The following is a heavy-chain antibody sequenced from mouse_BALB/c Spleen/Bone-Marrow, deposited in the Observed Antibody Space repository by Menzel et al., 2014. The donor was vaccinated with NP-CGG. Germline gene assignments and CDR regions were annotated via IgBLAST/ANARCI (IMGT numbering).Heavy chain of an antibody. CDR1: GYVFSSSW. D-gene: IGHD1-1*02. J-gene: IGHJ1*01. CDR3: ARRRTFITSVVDYFDV. Sequence: VQLQQSGPELVKPGASVKISRRASGYVFSSSWMNWVKQRPGQGLEWIGRIYPGYGNTNYNGKFKGKATLTADTSSSTVYMQISSLTSVDSAVYFCARRRTFITSVVDYFDVWGAGTTVTFSS. CDR2: IYPGYGNT. V-gene: IGHV1-82*01.